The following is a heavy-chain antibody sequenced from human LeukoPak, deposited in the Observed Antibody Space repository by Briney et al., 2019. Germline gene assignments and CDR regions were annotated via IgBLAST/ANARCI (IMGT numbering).Heavy chain of an antibody. CDR1: GFTFSSYS. D-gene: IGHD7-27*01. CDR3: ASLELGNIPVDY. CDR2: ISSSSYI. Sequence: GGSLRLSCAASGFTFSSYSMNWVRQAPGKGLEWVSSISSSSYIYYADSVKGRFTISRDNAKNSLYLQMNSLRAEDTAVYYCASLELGNIPVDYWGQGTLVTVSS. J-gene: IGHJ4*02. V-gene: IGHV3-21*01.